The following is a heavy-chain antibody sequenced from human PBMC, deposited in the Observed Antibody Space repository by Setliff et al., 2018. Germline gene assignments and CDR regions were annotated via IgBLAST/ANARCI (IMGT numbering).Heavy chain of an antibody. J-gene: IGHJ4*02. CDR3: ARWVAAAGIHNYFDY. Sequence: PSETLSLTCTASGVSVSSVNSYWSWIRQPAGEGLEWIGHISYSGGTIYNPSLRSRVAISLDTSKNQSSLRLSSVTAADTAVYYCARWVAAAGIHNYFDYWGQGTLVTVPQ. V-gene: IGHV4-61*10. CDR2: ISYSGGT. CDR1: GVSVSSVNSY. D-gene: IGHD6-13*01.